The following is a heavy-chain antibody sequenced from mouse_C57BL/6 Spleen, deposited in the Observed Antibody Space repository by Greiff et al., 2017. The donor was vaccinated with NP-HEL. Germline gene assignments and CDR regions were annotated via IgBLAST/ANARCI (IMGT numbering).Heavy chain of an antibody. V-gene: IGHV1-82*01. J-gene: IGHJ2*01. CDR2: IYPGDGDT. CDR3: ARGTVVSHFDY. D-gene: IGHD1-1*01. CDR1: GYAFSSSW. Sequence: QVQLKQSGPELVKPGASVKISCKASGYAFSSSWMNWVKQRPGKGLEWIGRIYPGDGDTNYNGKFKGKATLTADKSSSTAYMQLSSLTSEDSAVYFCARGTVVSHFDYWGQGTTLTVSS.